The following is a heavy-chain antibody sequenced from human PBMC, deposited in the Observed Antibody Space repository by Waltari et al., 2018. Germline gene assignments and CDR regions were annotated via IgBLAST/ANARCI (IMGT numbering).Heavy chain of an antibody. D-gene: IGHD6-13*01. CDR1: GGSISSSNW. CDR2: IYHRGST. J-gene: IGHJ5*02. Sequence: QVQLQESGPELVKPSGALSLTCAVSGGSISSSNWWSWVRQPPGKGLEWIGEIYHRGSTNYNPSLKSRVTISVDKSKNQCSLKLSSVTAADTAVYYCACIAAAANWFDPWGQGTLVTVSS. V-gene: IGHV4-4*02. CDR3: ACIAAAANWFDP.